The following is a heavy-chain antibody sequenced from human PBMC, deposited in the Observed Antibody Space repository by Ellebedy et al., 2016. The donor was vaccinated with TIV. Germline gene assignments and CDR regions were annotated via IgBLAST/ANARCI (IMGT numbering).Heavy chain of an antibody. CDR1: GFNFRSYW. CDR2: IRQEGDEI. Sequence: GESLKISCAASGFNFRSYWMTWVRQAPGKGLEWVAKIRQEGDEIYYVESVKGRFTISRDNAKHSLFIQMNSLRVEDTAVYYCAMRASYGDYAVQVNPWFDPWGQGTLVTVSS. CDR3: AMRASYGDYAVQVNPWFDP. V-gene: IGHV3-7*01. D-gene: IGHD4-17*01. J-gene: IGHJ5*02.